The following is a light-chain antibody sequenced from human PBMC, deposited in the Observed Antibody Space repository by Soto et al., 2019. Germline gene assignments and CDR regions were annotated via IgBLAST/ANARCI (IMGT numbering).Light chain of an antibody. V-gene: IGKV1-39*01. CDR3: QQSYSTPLT. CDR2: AAS. Sequence: DIPMTQSPSSLSASVGERVTITCRASQSISSYLNWYQQKPGKAPKLLIYAASSLQSGVPSRFSGSGSGTDFTLTISSLQPEDFATYYCQQSYSTPLTFGPGTKVEIK. J-gene: IGKJ3*01. CDR1: QSISSY.